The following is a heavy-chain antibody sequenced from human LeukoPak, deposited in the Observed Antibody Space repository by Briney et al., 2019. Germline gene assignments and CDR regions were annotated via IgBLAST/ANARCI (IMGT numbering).Heavy chain of an antibody. D-gene: IGHD3-22*01. J-gene: IGHJ4*02. CDR1: GYTFTGNN. Sequence: ASVKVSCKAFGYTFTGNNIYWVRQAPGQGLEWMGWINPNGGPIYAQKFQGRVTMTRDTSISTAYMELSRLRSDDTAVYYCARAILPYYYDSSGCDYWGQGTLVTVSS. CDR2: INPNGGP. V-gene: IGHV1-2*02. CDR3: ARAILPYYYDSSGCDY.